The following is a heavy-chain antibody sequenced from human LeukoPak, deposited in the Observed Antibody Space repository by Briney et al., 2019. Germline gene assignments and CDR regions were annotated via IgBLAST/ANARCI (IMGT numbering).Heavy chain of an antibody. CDR2: INLDGSQK. D-gene: IGHD1-1*01. CDR3: ASEGTTFSSFDY. V-gene: IGHV3-7*01. Sequence: GGSLRLSCAASGFTFTSYGMNWVRQAPGKGLEWVANINLDGSQKYYVDSLKGRFTISRDNAKNSLYLQMDSLRVEDTAVYYCASEGTTFSSFDYWGQGTLVTVSS. J-gene: IGHJ4*02. CDR1: GFTFTSYG.